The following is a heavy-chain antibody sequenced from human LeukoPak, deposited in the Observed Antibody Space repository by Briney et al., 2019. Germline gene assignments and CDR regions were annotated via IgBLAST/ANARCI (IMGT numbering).Heavy chain of an antibody. Sequence: ASVKVSCKASGYTFTSYDINWVRQAPGQGLEWMGWMNPNSGDTGYAQKFQGRVTMTRNTSISTAYMELSSLRSEDTAVYYCARSLLWSEGLWYFDLWGRGTLVTVSS. CDR1: GYTFTSYD. J-gene: IGHJ2*01. D-gene: IGHD3-10*01. V-gene: IGHV1-8*01. CDR3: ARSLLWSEGLWYFDL. CDR2: MNPNSGDT.